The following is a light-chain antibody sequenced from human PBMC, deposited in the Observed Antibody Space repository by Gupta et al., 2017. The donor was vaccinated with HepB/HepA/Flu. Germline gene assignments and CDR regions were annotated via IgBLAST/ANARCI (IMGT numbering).Light chain of an antibody. Sequence: QSVLTQPPSASGTPGQRVNISCSGSSSNIGSNYVYWYQQLPGPAPKLLIYRNNQRPSGVPDRFSGSKSGTSASLAISGLRSEDEADYYCAAWDDSLSGWVFGGGTKLTVL. CDR2: RNN. CDR3: AAWDDSLSGWV. V-gene: IGLV1-47*01. CDR1: SSNIGSNY. J-gene: IGLJ3*02.